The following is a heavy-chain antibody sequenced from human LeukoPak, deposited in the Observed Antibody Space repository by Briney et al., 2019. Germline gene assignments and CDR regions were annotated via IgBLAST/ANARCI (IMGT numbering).Heavy chain of an antibody. D-gene: IGHD3-22*01. V-gene: IGHV3-23*01. Sequence: PGGSLRLSCAASGFTFSSYAMSWVRQAPGKGLEWVSAISGSGGSTYYADSVKGRFTISRDNSKNTLYLQMNSLRVEDTAVYYCAKDPYYDSSGRYYYYFYMDVWGKGTTVTVSS. J-gene: IGHJ6*03. CDR2: ISGSGGST. CDR1: GFTFSSYA. CDR3: AKDPYYDSSGRYYYYFYMDV.